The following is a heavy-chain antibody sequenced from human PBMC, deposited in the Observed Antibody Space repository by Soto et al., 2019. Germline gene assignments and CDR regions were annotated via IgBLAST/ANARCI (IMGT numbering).Heavy chain of an antibody. CDR2: IYYSGST. CDR1: GGSISSRSYY. CDR3: ARLPDRPIVVPRDDY. J-gene: IGHJ4*02. V-gene: IGHV4-39*01. D-gene: IGHD3-22*01. Sequence: QLQLQESGPGLVKPSETLSLTCTVSGGSISSRSYYWGWIRQPPGKGLEWIGSIYYSGSTYYNPSLKSRVTISVDTSKNQFSLKLSSVTAADTAVYYCARLPDRPIVVPRDDYWGQGTLVTVSS.